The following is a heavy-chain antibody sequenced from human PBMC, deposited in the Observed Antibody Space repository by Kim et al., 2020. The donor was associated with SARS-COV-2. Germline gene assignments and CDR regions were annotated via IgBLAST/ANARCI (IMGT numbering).Heavy chain of an antibody. D-gene: IGHD3-10*01. CDR3: ARDGPDYYGSGSYYDWYFDL. CDR1: GFTFSDYY. Sequence: GGSLRLSCAASGFTFSDYYMSWIRQAPGKGLEWVSYISSSSSYTNYADSVKGRFTISRDNAKNSLYLQMNSLRAEDTAVYYCARDGPDYYGSGSYYDWYFDLWGRGTLVTVSS. V-gene: IGHV3-11*06. J-gene: IGHJ2*01. CDR2: ISSSSSYT.